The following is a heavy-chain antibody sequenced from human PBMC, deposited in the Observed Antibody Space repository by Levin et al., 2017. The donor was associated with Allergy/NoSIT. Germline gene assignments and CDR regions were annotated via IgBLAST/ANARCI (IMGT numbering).Heavy chain of an antibody. Sequence: GESLKISCKGSGYSFTSYWIGWVRQMPGKGLEWMGIIYPSDSDTRYSPSFQGQVTISADKSISTAYLQWSSLRASDTAMYYCATHLTSPRRWDAFDLWGLGTMVTVSS. V-gene: IGHV5-51*01. CDR3: ATHLTSPRRWDAFDL. CDR2: IYPSDSDT. J-gene: IGHJ3*01. D-gene: IGHD4-23*01. CDR1: GYSFTSYW.